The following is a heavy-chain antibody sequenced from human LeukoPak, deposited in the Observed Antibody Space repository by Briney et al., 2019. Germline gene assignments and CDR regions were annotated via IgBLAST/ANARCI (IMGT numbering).Heavy chain of an antibody. V-gene: IGHV1-2*02. CDR3: ARDYTALAYCGGDCYSAGFDP. Sequence: GASVKVSCKASGYTFTGYYMHWVRQAPGQGLEWMGWINPNSGGTNYAQKFQGRVTMTRDTSISTAYMELSRLRSDDTAVCYCARDYTALAYCGGDCYSAGFDPWGQGTLVTVSS. D-gene: IGHD2-21*02. J-gene: IGHJ5*02. CDR2: INPNSGGT. CDR1: GYTFTGYY.